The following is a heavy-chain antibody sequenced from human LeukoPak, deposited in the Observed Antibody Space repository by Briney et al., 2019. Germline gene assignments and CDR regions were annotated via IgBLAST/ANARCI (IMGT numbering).Heavy chain of an antibody. V-gene: IGHV3-9*01. CDR2: INWNSGGI. Sequence: PGGSLRLSCAASGFIFENYAMYWVRQPPGKGPEWVSGINWNSGGIGYADSVKGRFTISRDNAKNSLYLQMNSLRPEDTALYYCAKRESSYDFDHWGQGTLVTVSS. CDR1: GFIFENYA. J-gene: IGHJ4*02. D-gene: IGHD1-26*01. CDR3: AKRESSYDFDH.